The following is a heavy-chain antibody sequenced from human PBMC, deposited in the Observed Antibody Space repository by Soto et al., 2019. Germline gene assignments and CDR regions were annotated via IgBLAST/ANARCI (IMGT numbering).Heavy chain of an antibody. J-gene: IGHJ4*02. V-gene: IGHV4-34*01. Sequence: SETLSLTCAVYGGSFSGFYWSWIRQPPGKGLEWIGEINLSGSTNHNPSLKSRVSMSVDTSKKQFSLKLTSVTAADTAVYHCARASDYYDSSGYYVFDYWVQGTLVTVSS. D-gene: IGHD3-22*01. CDR2: INLSGST. CDR1: GGSFSGFY. CDR3: ARASDYYDSSGYYVFDY.